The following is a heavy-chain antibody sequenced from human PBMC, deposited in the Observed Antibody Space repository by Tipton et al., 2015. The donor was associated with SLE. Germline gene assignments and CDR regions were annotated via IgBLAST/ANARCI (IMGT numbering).Heavy chain of an antibody. Sequence: TLSLTCTVSGGSITSHYWSWIRQPPGKGLEWIGEISHSGSTNYNPSLKSRVTISVDTSKNQFSLKLSSVTAADTAVYYCATLSGVAATLDAFDIWGQGTMVTVSS. J-gene: IGHJ3*02. CDR3: ATLSGVAATLDAFDI. CDR2: ISHSGST. D-gene: IGHD2-15*01. CDR1: GGSITSHY. V-gene: IGHV4-34*01.